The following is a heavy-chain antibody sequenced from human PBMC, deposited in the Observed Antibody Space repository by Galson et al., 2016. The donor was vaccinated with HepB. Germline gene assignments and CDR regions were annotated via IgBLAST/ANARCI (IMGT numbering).Heavy chain of an antibody. CDR3: ATEDFDY. CDR1: GYGLTELA. V-gene: IGHV1-24*01. Sequence: SVKVSCKASGYGLTELAMHWVRQAPGKGLEWMGHFDPEDGERFYAQKFQGRVTMTADTSADTAYMELSSLRSEDTAIYYCATEDFDYWGQGTLVSVSS. J-gene: IGHJ4*02. CDR2: FDPEDGER. D-gene: IGHD3-3*01.